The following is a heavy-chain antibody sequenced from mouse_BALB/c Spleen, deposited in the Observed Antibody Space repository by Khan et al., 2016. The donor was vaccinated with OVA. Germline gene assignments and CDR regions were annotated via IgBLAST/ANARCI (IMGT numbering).Heavy chain of an antibody. V-gene: IGHV1S81*02. CDR1: GYTFTSYY. CDR3: SRSGYGSFAY. J-gene: IGHJ3*01. CDR2: INPSSGGT. Sequence: VQLKESGAELVKPGASVRLSCKASGYTFTSYYLYWVKQRPGQGLEWIGDINPSSGGTNFNEKFKSKATLTVDKSSSTAYIQLNSLTSEDSAVYYCSRSGYGSFAYWGQGILVTVSA. D-gene: IGHD2-2*01.